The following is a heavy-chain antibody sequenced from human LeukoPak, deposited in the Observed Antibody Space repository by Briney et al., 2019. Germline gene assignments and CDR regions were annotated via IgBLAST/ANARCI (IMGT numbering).Heavy chain of an antibody. CDR3: ATDEAYSYGYNY. CDR2: ISYDGSNK. V-gene: IGHV3-30*03. Sequence: GGSLRLSCAASGFTFSSYGMHWVSQAPGKGLEWVAVISYDGSNKYYADSVKGRFTISRDNSKNTLYLPMNSLRAEDTPVYCCATDEAYSYGYNYWGQGTLLTVSS. CDR1: GFTFSSYG. J-gene: IGHJ4*02. D-gene: IGHD5-18*01.